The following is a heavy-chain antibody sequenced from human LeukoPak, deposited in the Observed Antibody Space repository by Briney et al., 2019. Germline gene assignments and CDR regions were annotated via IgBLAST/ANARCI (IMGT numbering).Heavy chain of an antibody. CDR1: GHTFTSYG. V-gene: IGHV1-18*01. CDR2: ISAYNGNT. Sequence: ASVKVSCKASGHTFTSYGISWVRQAPGQGLEWMGWISAYNGNTNYAQKLQGRVTMTTDTSTSTAYMELRSPRSDDTAVYYCARDWAGHLFDYWGQGTLVTVSS. CDR3: ARDWAGHLFDY. J-gene: IGHJ4*02. D-gene: IGHD3-16*01.